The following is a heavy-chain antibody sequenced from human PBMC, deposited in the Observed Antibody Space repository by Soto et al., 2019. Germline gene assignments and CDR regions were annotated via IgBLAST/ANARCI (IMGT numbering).Heavy chain of an antibody. CDR3: ARSPPRVERNNYAGGWFDP. J-gene: IGHJ5*02. CDR2: MNPNSGNT. V-gene: IGHV1-8*01. CDR1: GYTLTELS. Sequence: SVKVSCKVSGYTLTELSMHWVRQAPGKGLEWMGWMNPNSGNTGYPQKFQGRVTMTRNTSISTAYMELSSLRFEDTAVYYCARSPPRVERNNYAGGWFDPWGQGTLVTVSS. D-gene: IGHD4-4*01.